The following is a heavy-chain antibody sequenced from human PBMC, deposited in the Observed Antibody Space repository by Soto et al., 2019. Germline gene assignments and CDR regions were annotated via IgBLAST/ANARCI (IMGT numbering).Heavy chain of an antibody. V-gene: IGHV4-34*01. CDR3: ARVLGSYYYGMDV. CDR1: GGSSSDYY. D-gene: IGHD3-10*01. J-gene: IGHJ6*02. Sequence: SETLSLTCDVYGGSSSDYYWSWIRQPPGKGLEWIGEIHFSGTINYNPSLMSRVTISIDTSKNQFSLELSSVTAADTAVYYCARVLGSYYYGMDVWGQGTTVTVSS. CDR2: IHFSGTI.